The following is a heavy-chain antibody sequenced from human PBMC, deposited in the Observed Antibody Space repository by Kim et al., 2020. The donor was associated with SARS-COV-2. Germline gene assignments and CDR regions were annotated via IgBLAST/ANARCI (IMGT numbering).Heavy chain of an antibody. J-gene: IGHJ6*02. Sequence: GGSLRLSCAASGFTFDDYAMHWVRQAPGKGLEWVSLNSGDGGSTYYADSVKGRFTISRDNSKNSLYLQMNSLRTEDTALYYCAKDLLYSYGYVYYYYGMDVWGQGTTVTVSS. D-gene: IGHD5-18*01. CDR2: NSGDGGST. CDR3: AKDLLYSYGYVYYYYGMDV. V-gene: IGHV3-43*02. CDR1: GFTFDDYA.